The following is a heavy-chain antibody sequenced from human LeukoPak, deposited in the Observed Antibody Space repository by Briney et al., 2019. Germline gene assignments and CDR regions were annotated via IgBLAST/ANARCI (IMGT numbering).Heavy chain of an antibody. CDR2: IIPIFGIA. J-gene: IGHJ4*02. D-gene: IGHD3-22*01. Sequence: SVKVSCKASGGTFSSYAISWVRQAPGQGLEWMGRIIPIFGIANYAQKFQGRVTITADKSTSTAYMELSSLRSEDTAVHYCARDWKDDSSGYYDYWGQGTLVTVSS. V-gene: IGHV1-69*04. CDR3: ARDWKDDSSGYYDY. CDR1: GGTFSSYA.